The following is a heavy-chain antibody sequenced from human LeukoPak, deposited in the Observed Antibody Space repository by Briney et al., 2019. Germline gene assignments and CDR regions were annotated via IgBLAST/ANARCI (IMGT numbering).Heavy chain of an antibody. J-gene: IGHJ6*03. V-gene: IGHV3-11*04. CDR1: GFTFSDYY. CDR2: ISSSGSTI. CDR3: ARGSATTLYYYYYMDV. D-gene: IGHD1-26*01. Sequence: GGSLRLSCAASGFTFSDYYMSWIRQAPGKGLEWVSYISSSGSTIYYADSVKGRFTISRDNSKNTLYLQMNSLRPEYTAVYYCARGSATTLYYYYYMDVWGKGTTVTVSS.